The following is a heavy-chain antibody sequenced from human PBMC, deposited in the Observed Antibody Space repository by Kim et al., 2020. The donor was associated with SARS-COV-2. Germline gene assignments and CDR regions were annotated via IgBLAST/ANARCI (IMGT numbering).Heavy chain of an antibody. V-gene: IGHV4-34*01. CDR2: INHSGST. J-gene: IGHJ4*02. Sequence: SETLSLTCAVYGGSFSGYYWSWIRQPPGKGLEWIGEINHSGSTNYNPSLKSRVTISVDTSKNQFSLKLSSVTAADTAVYYCASNSRNRGGRGASHDYGDLPSDYWGQGTLVTVSS. D-gene: IGHD4-17*01. CDR3: ASNSRNRGGRGASHDYGDLPSDY. CDR1: GGSFSGYY.